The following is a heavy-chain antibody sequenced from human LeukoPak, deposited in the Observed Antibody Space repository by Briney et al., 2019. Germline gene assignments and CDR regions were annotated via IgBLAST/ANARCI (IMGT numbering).Heavy chain of an antibody. CDR3: ARHYDRREFDY. CDR2: ISSSSSYT. J-gene: IGHJ4*02. V-gene: IGHV3-11*03. Sequence: GGSLRLSCAASGFTFSDYYMSWIGQAPGKGLEWVSYISSSSSYTNYADSVKGRFTISRDNAKNSLYLQMNSLRAEDTAVYYCARHYDRREFDYWGQGTLVTVSS. CDR1: GFTFSDYY. D-gene: IGHD3-22*01.